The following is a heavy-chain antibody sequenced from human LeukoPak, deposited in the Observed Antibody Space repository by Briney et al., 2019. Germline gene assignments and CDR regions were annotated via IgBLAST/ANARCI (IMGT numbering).Heavy chain of an antibody. J-gene: IGHJ4*02. D-gene: IGHD1-26*01. CDR2: IYYSGST. CDR1: GGSISSYY. CDR3: ASIAVGAGSDY. Sequence: SETLSLTCTVSGGSISSYYWSWIRQPPGKGLEWIGYIYYSGSTNYNPSLKSRATISVDTSKNQFSLKLSSVTAADTAVYYCASIAVGAGSDYWGQGTLVTVSS. V-gene: IGHV4-59*01.